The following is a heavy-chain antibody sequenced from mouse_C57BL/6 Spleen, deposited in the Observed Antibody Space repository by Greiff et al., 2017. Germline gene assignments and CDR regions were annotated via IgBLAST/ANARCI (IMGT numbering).Heavy chain of an antibody. Sequence: VQLVESGPGLVQPSPSLSIPCTVSGFSFTSYGVHWVRQSPGKGLEWLGVIWSGGSTDYNAAFISRLSISKDNSKSQVFFKMNSLQADDTAIYYCARRMDAMDYWGQGTSVTVSS. V-gene: IGHV2-2*01. CDR3: ARRMDAMDY. CDR1: GFSFTSYG. J-gene: IGHJ4*01. CDR2: IWSGGST.